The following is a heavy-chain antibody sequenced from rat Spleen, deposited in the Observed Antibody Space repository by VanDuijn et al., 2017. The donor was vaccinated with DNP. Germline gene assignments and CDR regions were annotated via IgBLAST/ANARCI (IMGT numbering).Heavy chain of an antibody. CDR3: ARDYYSSSFVY. CDR1: GFSFSDFY. D-gene: IGHD1-2*01. CDR2: MWSGGST. Sequence: VQVVESGGGLVQPGRSLKLSCAASGFSFSDFYMAWVRQAPTKGLEWVGAMWSGGSTDYNSTLKSRLSISRDTSKSQVFLKMNSLQTEDTGIYFCARDYYSSSFVYWGQGTLVTVSS. J-gene: IGHJ3*01. V-gene: IGHV2-15*01.